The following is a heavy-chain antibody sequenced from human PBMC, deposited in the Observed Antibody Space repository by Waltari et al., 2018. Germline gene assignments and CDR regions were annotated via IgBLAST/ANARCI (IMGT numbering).Heavy chain of an antibody. D-gene: IGHD6-13*01. J-gene: IGHJ5*02. Sequence: QVQLVQSGAEVKKPGASVKVSCKASGYTFTSYDINWVRQATGPGLEWMGWMNPNSGNTGYAQKLQGRVTITRNTSISIAYMELSSLRSEDTAVYYCARGSISSWLYNWFDPWGQGTLVTVSS. V-gene: IGHV1-8*03. CDR1: GYTFTSYD. CDR3: ARGSISSWLYNWFDP. CDR2: MNPNSGNT.